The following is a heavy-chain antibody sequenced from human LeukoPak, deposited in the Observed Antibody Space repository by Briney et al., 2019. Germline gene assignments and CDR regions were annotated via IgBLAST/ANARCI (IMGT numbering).Heavy chain of an antibody. CDR2: ISGSGGTT. CDR3: AKESAGGSYFD. J-gene: IGHJ4*02. V-gene: IGHV3-23*01. Sequence: GGSLRLSCAASGFTFSSYSMNWVRQAPGKGLEWVSAISGSGGTTFYADSVKGRFTISRDNSKNTLYLQINSLRAEDTAVYYCAKESAGGSYFDWGQGTLVTVSS. D-gene: IGHD1-26*01. CDR1: GFTFSSYS.